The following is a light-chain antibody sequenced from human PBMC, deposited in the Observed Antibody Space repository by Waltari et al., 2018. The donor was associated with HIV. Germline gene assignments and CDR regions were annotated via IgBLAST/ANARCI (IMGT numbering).Light chain of an antibody. CDR3: QQSYTTPT. Sequence: DIQMTPSPSSMSASVGDRVPVTCRASQTISTYLNWYQQKPGMAPKLLIYAASSLQSGVPSRFSGSGSGTEFTLTISSLQPEDFATYYCQQSYTTPTFGGGTKVEIK. V-gene: IGKV1-39*01. J-gene: IGKJ4*01. CDR2: AAS. CDR1: QTISTY.